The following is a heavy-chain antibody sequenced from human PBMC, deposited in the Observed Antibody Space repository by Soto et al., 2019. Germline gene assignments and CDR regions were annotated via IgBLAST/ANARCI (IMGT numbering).Heavy chain of an antibody. V-gene: IGHV4-4*02. Sequence: QVQLQESGPGLVKPSGTLSLTCAVSGGSISSSNWWSWVRQPPGKGLEWIGEIYHSGSTNYNPSPTSRGTILVDKSKNQFSLKLSSVTAADTGVYYCARVLGRSRSPVDHWGQGTLVPVSS. CDR2: IYHSGST. D-gene: IGHD6-13*01. CDR1: GGSISSSNW. J-gene: IGHJ4*02. CDR3: ARVLGRSRSPVDH.